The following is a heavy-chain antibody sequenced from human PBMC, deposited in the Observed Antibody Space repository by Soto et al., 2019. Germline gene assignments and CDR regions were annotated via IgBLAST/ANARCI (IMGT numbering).Heavy chain of an antibody. V-gene: IGHV3-30-3*01. J-gene: IGHJ4*02. CDR2: ISYDGNNQ. Sequence: QVQLVESGGGVVQPGRSLRLSCAASGFTFSTYAMHWVRQAPGKGLEWVAVISYDGNNQYYADSVKGRFTISRDNSKNTLYLQMNSLRPEDTAVFYCARDRSMGATDYGGQGTLVTVSS. CDR1: GFTFSTYA. D-gene: IGHD1-26*01. CDR3: ARDRSMGATDY.